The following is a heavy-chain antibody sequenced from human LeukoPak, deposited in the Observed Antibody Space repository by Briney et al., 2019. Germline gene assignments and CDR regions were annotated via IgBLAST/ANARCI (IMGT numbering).Heavy chain of an antibody. V-gene: IGHV3-66*02. CDR2: IYSGGST. J-gene: IGHJ4*02. Sequence: GGSLRLSCAASGFTFSSYAMHWVRQAPGKGLEWVSVIYSGGSTYYADSVKGRFTISRDNSTNTLYLQMNSLRAEDTAVYYCARGPQRGSNSSSWGQGTLVTVSS. D-gene: IGHD6-6*01. CDR1: GFTFSSYA. CDR3: ARGPQRGSNSSS.